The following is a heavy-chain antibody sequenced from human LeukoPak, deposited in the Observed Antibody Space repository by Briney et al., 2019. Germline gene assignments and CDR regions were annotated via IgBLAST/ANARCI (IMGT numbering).Heavy chain of an antibody. CDR3: ARGAVQFLEWPSDMDV. CDR2: ISNYVGRT. D-gene: IGHD3-3*01. V-gene: IGHV1-18*01. Sequence: ASVKASCRASGYSFSNYPMSWVRQAPGRGLEWVGWISNYVGRTVYGQRLQGRVTLTRDTSTSTAYMELTSLTPDDTAIYYCARGAVQFLEWPSDMDVWGKGTTVIVSS. J-gene: IGHJ6*03. CDR1: GYSFSNYP.